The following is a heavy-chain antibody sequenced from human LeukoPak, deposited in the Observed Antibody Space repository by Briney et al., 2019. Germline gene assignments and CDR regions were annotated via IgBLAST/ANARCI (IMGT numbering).Heavy chain of an antibody. CDR3: ARTDLKLLGTSNFDY. J-gene: IGHJ4*02. CDR2: IYYSGST. Sequence: PSETLSLTCTVSGGSISSYYWSWIRQPPGKGLEWIGYIYYSGSTNYNPSLKSRVTISVDTSKNQFSLKLSSVTAADTAVYYCARTDLKLLGTSNFDYWGQGTLVTVSS. D-gene: IGHD7-27*01. CDR1: GGSISSYY. V-gene: IGHV4-59*01.